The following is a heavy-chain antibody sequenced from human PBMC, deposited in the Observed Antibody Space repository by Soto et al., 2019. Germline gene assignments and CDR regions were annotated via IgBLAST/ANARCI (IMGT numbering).Heavy chain of an antibody. D-gene: IGHD3-22*01. CDR2: IIPIFGTP. CDR3: ALTTLVVGVPPLYYYNMSV. J-gene: IGHJ6*02. CDR1: GGTFSSHS. V-gene: IGHV1-69*01. Sequence: QMQLVQSGAEVKKPGSSVNVSCQASGGTFSSHSVSWVRQAPGQGLEWMGGIIPIFGTPNYAQKFQGTVTITADESTSTVYMELSSLRSEDTAVYYGALTTLVVGVPPLYYYNMSVWGQGTTVTVSS.